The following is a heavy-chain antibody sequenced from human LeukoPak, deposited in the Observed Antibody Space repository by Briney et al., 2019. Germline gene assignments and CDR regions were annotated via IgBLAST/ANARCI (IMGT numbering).Heavy chain of an antibody. V-gene: IGHV3-53*01. CDR1: GFTASSNS. D-gene: IGHD4/OR15-4a*01. CDR2: IYSDNT. J-gene: IGHJ4*02. CDR3: ARRAGAYSHPYDY. Sequence: GGSLRLSCTVSGFTASSNSMSWVCQAPGKGLEWVSFIYSDNTHYSDSVKGRFTISRDNSKNTLYLQMNSLRAEDTAVYYCARRAGAYSHPYDYWGQGTLVTVSS.